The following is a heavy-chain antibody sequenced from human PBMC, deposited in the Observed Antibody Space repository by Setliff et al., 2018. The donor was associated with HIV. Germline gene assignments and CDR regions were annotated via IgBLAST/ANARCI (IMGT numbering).Heavy chain of an antibody. CDR2: VNPNSGDA. V-gene: IGHV1-2*02. CDR1: GYTFTGHY. J-gene: IGHJ6*02. CDR3: ARNFGLSPSGKYYYYYGMDI. D-gene: IGHD3-10*01. Sequence: ASVKVSCKASGYTFTGHYLHWVRQAPGQGLEWLGWVNPNSGDAIYAQNFQGRVTMPRDTSINAAYMELRGLRSDDTAVYYCARNFGLSPSGKYYYYYGMDIWGQGTTVTVSS.